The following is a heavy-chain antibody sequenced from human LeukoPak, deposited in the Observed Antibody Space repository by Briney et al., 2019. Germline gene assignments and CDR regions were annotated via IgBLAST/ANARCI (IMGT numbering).Heavy chain of an antibody. D-gene: IGHD3-16*02. CDR3: ARENYDYVWGSYPPHYFDY. J-gene: IGHJ4*02. CDR2: ISAYNGNT. V-gene: IGHV1-18*04. CDR1: GYTFTSYG. Sequence: ASVKVSCKASGYTFTSYGISWVRQAPGQGLEWMEWISAYNGNTNYAQKLQGRVTMTTDTSTSTAYMELRSLRSDDTAVYYCARENYDYVWGSYPPHYFDYWGQGTLVTVSS.